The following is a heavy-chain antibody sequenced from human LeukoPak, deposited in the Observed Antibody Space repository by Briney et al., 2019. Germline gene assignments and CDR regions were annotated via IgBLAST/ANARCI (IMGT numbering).Heavy chain of an antibody. V-gene: IGHV1-18*01. D-gene: IGHD3-10*01. Sequence: ASVKVSCKASGYTFTSYGISWVRQAPGQGLEWMGWISDYNGNTNYAQKLQGRVTMTTDTSTSTAYMELRSLRSDDTAVYYCARVDGSGSYYNLYYYYGMDVWGQGTTVTVSS. CDR1: GYTFTSYG. CDR2: ISDYNGNT. CDR3: ARVDGSGSYYNLYYYYGMDV. J-gene: IGHJ6*02.